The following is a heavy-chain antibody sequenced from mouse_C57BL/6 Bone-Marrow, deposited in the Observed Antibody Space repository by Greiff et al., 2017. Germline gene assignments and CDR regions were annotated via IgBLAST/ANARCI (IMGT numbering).Heavy chain of an antibody. J-gene: IGHJ2*01. D-gene: IGHD2-13*01. CDR3: ERLGDYYFDY. CDR2: INPYNGGT. V-gene: IGHV1-19*01. CDR1: GYTFTDYY. Sequence: VQLQQSGPVLVKPGASVKMSCKASGYTFTDYYMNWVKQSHGKSLEWIGVINPYNGGTSYNQKFKGKATLTVDKSSSTAYMELNSLTSEDSAVYYCERLGDYYFDYWGQGTTLTVSS.